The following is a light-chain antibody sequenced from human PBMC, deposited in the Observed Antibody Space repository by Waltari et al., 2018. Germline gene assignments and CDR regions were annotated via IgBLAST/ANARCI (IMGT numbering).Light chain of an antibody. CDR2: DAS. CDR3: QQYNNHPPT. V-gene: IGKV1-33*01. Sequence: DIQMTQSSSSLSASSVDRVTITCRASQDISNFLNWYQQKPGKAPKHLIYDASSLETGVPSRFSGNGSGTDYTLTISSLQPEDVATYYCQQYNNHPPTFGGGTKVEIK. J-gene: IGKJ4*01. CDR1: QDISNF.